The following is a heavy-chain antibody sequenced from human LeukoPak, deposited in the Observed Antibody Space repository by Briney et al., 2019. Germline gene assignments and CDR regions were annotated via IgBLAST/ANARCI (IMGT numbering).Heavy chain of an antibody. CDR3: ARAGYSYGQGDY. V-gene: IGHV4-34*01. Sequence: SETLSLTCAVYGGSFSGYYWSWIRQPPGKGLEWIGEINHSGSTNYNPSLKSRVTISVDTSKSQFSLKLSSVTAADTAVYYCARAGYSYGQGDYWGQGTLVTVSS. D-gene: IGHD5-18*01. J-gene: IGHJ4*02. CDR1: GGSFSGYY. CDR2: INHSGST.